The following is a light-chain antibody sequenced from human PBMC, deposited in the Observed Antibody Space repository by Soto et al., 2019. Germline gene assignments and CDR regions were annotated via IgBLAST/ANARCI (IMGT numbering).Light chain of an antibody. CDR3: CSYATPRL. CDR1: SSDVGSYNL. V-gene: IGLV2-23*02. CDR2: EVS. J-gene: IGLJ2*01. Sequence: QSALTQPASVSGSPGQSITISCTGTSSDVGSYNLVSWYQQHPGKAPKLIIYEVSERPSGVSHRFSGSKSGNTASLTISGLQAGDEADYYCCSYATPRLFGGGTKVTVL.